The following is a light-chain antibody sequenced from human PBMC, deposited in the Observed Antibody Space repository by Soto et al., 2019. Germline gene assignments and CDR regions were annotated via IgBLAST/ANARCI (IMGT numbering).Light chain of an antibody. V-gene: IGLV2-14*01. CDR1: SSDVGGYNY. J-gene: IGLJ2*01. Sequence: QSALTQPASVSGSPGQSITISCTGTSSDVGGYNYVSWYQQHPGKARKLMIYDVSNRPSGVSNRFSGSKSGNTASLTISGLQAEDEADYYCSSYTSSSTVVFGGGTKVTVL. CDR2: DVS. CDR3: SSYTSSSTVV.